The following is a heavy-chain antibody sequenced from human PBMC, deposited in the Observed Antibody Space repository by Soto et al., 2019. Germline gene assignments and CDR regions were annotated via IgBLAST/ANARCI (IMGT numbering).Heavy chain of an antibody. Sequence: GGSLRLSCAASGFTFSSYAMSWVRQAPGKGLEWVSAISGSGGSTYYADSVKGRFTISRDNSKNTLYLQMNSLRAEDTAVYYCAKYCSSTSCLGRDYYYYMDVWGKGTTVTVSS. CDR1: GFTFSSYA. V-gene: IGHV3-23*01. CDR2: ISGSGGST. D-gene: IGHD2-2*01. CDR3: AKYCSSTSCLGRDYYYYMDV. J-gene: IGHJ6*03.